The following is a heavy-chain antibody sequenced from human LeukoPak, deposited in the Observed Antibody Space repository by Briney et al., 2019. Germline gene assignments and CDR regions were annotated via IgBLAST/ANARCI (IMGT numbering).Heavy chain of an antibody. CDR1: GFRFSTYA. CDR2: ISGSTGLT. CDR3: AKSDPLMTAAGIFDS. D-gene: IGHD6-13*01. J-gene: IGHJ4*02. Sequence: GGSLRLSCAASGFRFSTYAMSWVRQAPGKGLGWVSGISGSTGLTYYADSVKGRFTISRDNSKDTVHLQMNTLRAEDTAVYYCAKSDPLMTAAGIFDSWGQGTLVTVSS. V-gene: IGHV3-23*01.